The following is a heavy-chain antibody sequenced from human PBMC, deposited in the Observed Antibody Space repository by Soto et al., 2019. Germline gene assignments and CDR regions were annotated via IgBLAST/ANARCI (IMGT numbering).Heavy chain of an antibody. V-gene: IGHV1-46*01. D-gene: IGHD6-19*01. CDR1: GYTFTRYD. CDR2: INPNGGST. CDR3: ARGPAHSSGPH. Sequence: GASVKVSCKVSGYTFTRYDMHWVRQAPGQGLEWMGIINPNGGSTSYAKKFQGRVTRTRYTSTSTVYMELSSLRSEDTAVYYFARGPAHSSGPHWGQGTLVTVSS. J-gene: IGHJ4*02.